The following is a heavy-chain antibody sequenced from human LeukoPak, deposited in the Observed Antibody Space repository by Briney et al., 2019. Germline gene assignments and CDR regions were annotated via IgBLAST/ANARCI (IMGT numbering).Heavy chain of an antibody. V-gene: IGHV4-59*01. CDR2: IYYSGST. Sequence: SETLSLTCTVSGGSISSYYWSWIRQPPGKGLEWIGYIYYSGSTNYDPSLKSRVTISVDTSKNQFSLKLSSVTAADTAMYCCARDYYGSGRAIVFDIWGQGTMVTVSS. CDR3: ARDYYGSGRAIVFDI. CDR1: GGSISSYY. J-gene: IGHJ3*02. D-gene: IGHD3-10*01.